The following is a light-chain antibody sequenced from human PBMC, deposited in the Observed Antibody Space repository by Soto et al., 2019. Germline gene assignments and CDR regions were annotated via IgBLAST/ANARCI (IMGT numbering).Light chain of an antibody. V-gene: IGLV2-14*01. CDR1: SSDVGGYNY. CDR2: EVT. J-gene: IGLJ1*01. CDR3: SSYTTSRTPLYV. Sequence: QSALTQPASVSGSPGQSITISCTGTSSDVGGYNYVSWYQHHPGKAPKLLIYEVTNRPSGVSNRFSASKSGNTASLTISGLKAEDEADYYCSSYTTSRTPLYVFGTGTKLTVL.